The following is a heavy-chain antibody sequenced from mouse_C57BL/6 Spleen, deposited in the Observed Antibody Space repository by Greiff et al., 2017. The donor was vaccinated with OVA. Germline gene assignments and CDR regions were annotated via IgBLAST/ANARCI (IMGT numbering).Heavy chain of an antibody. J-gene: IGHJ2*01. CDR1: GFTFSDYY. D-gene: IGHD3-3*01. CDR3: ARDLGGIYYFDY. CDR2: INYDGSST. V-gene: IGHV5-16*01. Sequence: EVQVVESEGGLVQPGSSMKLSCTASGFTFSDYYMAWVRQVPEKGLEWVANINYDGSSTYYLDSLKSRFIISRDNAKNILYLQMSSLKSEDTATYYCARDLGGIYYFDYWGQGTTLTVSS.